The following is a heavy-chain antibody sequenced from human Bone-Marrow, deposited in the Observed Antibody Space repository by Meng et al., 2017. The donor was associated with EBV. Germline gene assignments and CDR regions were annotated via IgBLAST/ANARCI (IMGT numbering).Heavy chain of an antibody. V-gene: IGHV4-39*07. Sequence: QLHLQESGSGLVKPSETLSLTCTVSGGSISSSSYYWGWIRQPPGKGLEWIGSIYYSGSTYYNPSLKSRVTISVDTSKNQFSLKLSSVTAADTAVYYCARAVYGGNSIDYWGQGTLVTVSS. D-gene: IGHD4-23*01. CDR3: ARAVYGGNSIDY. J-gene: IGHJ4*02. CDR1: GGSISSSSYY. CDR2: IYYSGST.